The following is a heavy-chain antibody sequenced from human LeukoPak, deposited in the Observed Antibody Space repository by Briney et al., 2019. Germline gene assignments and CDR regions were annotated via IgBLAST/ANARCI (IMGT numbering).Heavy chain of an antibody. Sequence: GGSLRLSCAASGFTVSSTYMSWVRQAPGKGLQWVSTLYSGATTYDADSVRGRSTISRDNSKNTLYLQMNSLRAEDTAVYYCARITTIGYFESWGQGTLVTVSS. CDR3: ARITTIGYFES. D-gene: IGHD3-22*01. CDR1: GFTVSSTY. J-gene: IGHJ4*02. CDR2: LYSGATT. V-gene: IGHV3-53*01.